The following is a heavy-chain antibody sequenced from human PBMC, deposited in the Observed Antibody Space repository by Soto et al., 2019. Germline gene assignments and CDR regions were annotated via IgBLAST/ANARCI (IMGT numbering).Heavy chain of an antibody. D-gene: IGHD4-17*01. Sequence: PGESLKISCKGSGYNFHTYWIAWVRQMPGKGLEWMGFIYPHDSDTRYSPYFRGQVTISADKSINTAYLQWTSLKASDTAIYFCARPTDYHYGMQVWGQGTKVTVSS. CDR3: ARPTDYHYGMQV. J-gene: IGHJ6*02. V-gene: IGHV5-51*01. CDR1: GYNFHTYW. CDR2: IYPHDSDT.